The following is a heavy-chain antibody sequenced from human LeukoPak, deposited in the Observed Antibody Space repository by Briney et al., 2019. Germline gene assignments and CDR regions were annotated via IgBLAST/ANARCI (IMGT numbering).Heavy chain of an antibody. J-gene: IGHJ3*02. CDR2: IYYSGST. Sequence: ETLTLTCTVSGGSISSSSYYWGWIRQPPGKGLEWIGSIYYSGSTYYNPSLKSRVTISVDTSKNQFSLKLSSVTAADTAVYYCASLRFLEWSDAFDIWGQGTMVTVSS. D-gene: IGHD3-3*01. V-gene: IGHV4-39*01. CDR1: GGSISSSSYY. CDR3: ASLRFLEWSDAFDI.